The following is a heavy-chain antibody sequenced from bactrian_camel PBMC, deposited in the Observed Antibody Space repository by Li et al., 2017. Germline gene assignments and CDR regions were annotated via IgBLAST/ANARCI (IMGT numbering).Heavy chain of an antibody. CDR1: GNLGYTWI. V-gene: IGHV3S53*01. CDR3: AADRGYGLDCDDASGY. J-gene: IGHJ6*01. CDR2: ISSERST. Sequence: HVQLVESGGGSVQAGGSLSLSCAASGNLGYTWIMGWFRQAHGDGCELVSTISSERSTYYADSVKGRFTISRDNAKKAVYLEMNSLKPEDTGVYYCAADRGYGLDCDDASGYWGQGTQVTVS. D-gene: IGHD3*01.